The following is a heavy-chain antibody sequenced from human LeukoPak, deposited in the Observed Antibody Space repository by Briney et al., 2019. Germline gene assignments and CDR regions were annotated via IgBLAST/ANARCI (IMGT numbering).Heavy chain of an antibody. V-gene: IGHV1-69*01. CDR2: IIPIFGTA. Sequence: ASVKVSCKASGGTFSSYAISWVRQAPGQGLEWMGGIIPIFGTANYAQKFQDRVTITADVSTSSAYMELSSLRSEDTAVYYCARDRNVPYYYYYMDVWGKGTTVTVSS. J-gene: IGHJ6*03. CDR1: GGTFSSYA. CDR3: ARDRNVPYYYYYMDV. D-gene: IGHD1-1*01.